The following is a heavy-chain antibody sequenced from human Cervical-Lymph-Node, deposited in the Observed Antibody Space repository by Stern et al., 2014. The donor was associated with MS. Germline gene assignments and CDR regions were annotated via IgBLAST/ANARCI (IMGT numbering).Heavy chain of an antibody. J-gene: IGHJ4*02. V-gene: IGHV3-7*03. D-gene: IGHD1-1*01. CDR1: DLAFSTYW. Sequence: EVQLVESGGGEGQSGGSLRLSCVASDLAFSTYWMNWVRQAPGKGLQWVANTNQAGSEKYYVDSVKGRFTISRDNAKKSLYLQMNNLRSEDTAVYYCANGGTTWNWGQGTLVTVSS. CDR2: TNQAGSEK. CDR3: ANGGTTWN.